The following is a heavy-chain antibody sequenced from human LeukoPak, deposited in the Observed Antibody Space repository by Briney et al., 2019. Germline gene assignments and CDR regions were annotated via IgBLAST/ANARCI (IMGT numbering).Heavy chain of an antibody. CDR3: ARDNSCSSSSCGNSYMDV. V-gene: IGHV1-2*02. CDR2: INPNSGGT. Sequence: ASVKVSCKASGYTFTGDYIHWVRQAPGQGIEWMGWINPNSGGTNYAQRFQGRVTMTRDTSISTAYMELSGLKSDDTAVFYCARDNSCSSSSCGNSYMDVWGKGTTVTVSS. CDR1: GYTFTGDY. J-gene: IGHJ6*03. D-gene: IGHD2-2*01.